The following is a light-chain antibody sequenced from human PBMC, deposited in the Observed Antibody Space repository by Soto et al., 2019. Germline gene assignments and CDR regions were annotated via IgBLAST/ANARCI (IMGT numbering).Light chain of an antibody. J-gene: IGKJ2*01. V-gene: IGKV3-20*01. CDR1: QSVSSSY. CDR3: QHYGSSPYT. CDR2: GAS. Sequence: EIELTQSPGTLSLSPRERATLSCRASQSVSSSYLAWYQQKPGQAPTLLIYGASFRATDIPDRFSGSGSGTDFTLTISRLEPEDFAVYYCQHYGSSPYTFGQGTKLEIK.